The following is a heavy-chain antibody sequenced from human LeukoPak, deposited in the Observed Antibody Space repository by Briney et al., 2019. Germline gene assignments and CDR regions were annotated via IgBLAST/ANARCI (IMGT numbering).Heavy chain of an antibody. Sequence: PSETLSLTCTVSGGSINNYYWSWIRQPAGKGLEWIGRIYSSGSTIYNPSVKSRVTLSVDTSKNQVSLKLRSVTAADTAEYYCASTTTVVGYAFDIWGQGTMVTVSS. CDR1: GGSINNYY. J-gene: IGHJ3*02. D-gene: IGHD3-22*01. CDR3: ASTTTVVGYAFDI. V-gene: IGHV4-4*07. CDR2: IYSSGST.